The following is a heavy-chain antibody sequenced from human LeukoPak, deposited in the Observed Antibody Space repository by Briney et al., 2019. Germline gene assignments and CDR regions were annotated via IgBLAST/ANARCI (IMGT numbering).Heavy chain of an antibody. CDR3: ARHKEGFMVRGIITKKERAYNWFDP. J-gene: IGHJ5*02. CDR1: GSSITTDYF. Sequence: SETLSLTCTVSGSSITTDYFWGWLRQTPGKGLEWFGSIFHSGRMYDSPSLRSRVTISVDTSKNQFSLKLSSVTAADTAVYYCARHKEGFMVRGIITKKERAYNWFDPWGQGTLVTVSS. V-gene: IGHV4-38-2*02. CDR2: IFHSGRM. D-gene: IGHD3-10*01.